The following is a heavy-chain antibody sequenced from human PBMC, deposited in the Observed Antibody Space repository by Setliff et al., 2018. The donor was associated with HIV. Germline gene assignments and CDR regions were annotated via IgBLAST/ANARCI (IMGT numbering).Heavy chain of an antibody. CDR1: GFTFRSYA. CDR3: AKAWQLLPSDAFDI. Sequence: GASVKVSCAASGFTFRSYAMSWVRQAPGKGLEWVSGISGSGGSKYYADSVKGRFTISRDNSKSMLYVQMNSLRVEDTAVYYCAKAWQLLPSDAFDIWGQGTMVTVSS. V-gene: IGHV3-23*01. CDR2: ISGSGGSK. J-gene: IGHJ3*02. D-gene: IGHD1-26*01.